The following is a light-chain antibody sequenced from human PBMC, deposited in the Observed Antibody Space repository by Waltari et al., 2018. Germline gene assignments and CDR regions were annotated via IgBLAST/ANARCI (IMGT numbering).Light chain of an antibody. Sequence: QSALTQPPSASGSPGQSATIPCTGSSSDVGGYHFVSWHQQHPGKAPKLMIYAVIKRPSGVPDRFSGSKSGNTASLTVSGLQAEDEADYYCSSYGGYNTPYVFGGGTKLTVL. V-gene: IGLV2-8*01. CDR3: SSYGGYNTPYV. CDR1: SSDVGGYHF. J-gene: IGLJ2*01. CDR2: AVI.